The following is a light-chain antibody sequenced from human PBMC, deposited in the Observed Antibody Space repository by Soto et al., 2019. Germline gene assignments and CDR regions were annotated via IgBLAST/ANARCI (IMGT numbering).Light chain of an antibody. Sequence: EIVMTQSPATLSVSPGERATLSCRASQSVSSSLAWYQHKPGQAPRLLIYSASTRATAVPARFSGAGSGTEFTLTISSLQSEDFAVYYCQQYGRPFGQGTKVEIK. CDR2: SAS. CDR3: QQYGRP. V-gene: IGKV3-15*01. CDR1: QSVSSS. J-gene: IGKJ1*01.